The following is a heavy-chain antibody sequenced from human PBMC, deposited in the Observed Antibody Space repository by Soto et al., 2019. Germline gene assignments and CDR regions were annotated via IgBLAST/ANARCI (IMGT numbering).Heavy chain of an antibody. CDR2: IILRSATS. D-gene: IGHD2-15*01. CDR1: GDTFSTYT. J-gene: IGHJ6*04. Sequence: QVQLVQSGAEVKKPGSSVKVSCKASGDTFSTYTITWMRQAPGQGLEWKAAIILRSATSKYAQKFQARVTITADESTSTVYIELRTLRPEDTAVYYCAREGLVLVPTTLNSDYCYYAMDVWGEGTTITGSS. CDR3: AREGLVLVPTTLNSDYCYYAMDV. V-gene: IGHV1-69*12.